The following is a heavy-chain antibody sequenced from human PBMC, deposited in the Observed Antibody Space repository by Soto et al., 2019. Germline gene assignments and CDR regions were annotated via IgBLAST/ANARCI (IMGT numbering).Heavy chain of an antibody. CDR2: IYPGDSDT. CDR1: GYSFTSYW. J-gene: IGHJ6*02. D-gene: IGHD6-19*01. Sequence: LKISCKGSGYSFTSYWIGWVRQIPGKGLEWMGIIYPGDSDTRYSPSFQGQVTISADKSISTAYLQWSSLKASDTAMHYCARALIAVAGGGLYYYYGMDVWGQGTTVTVSS. CDR3: ARALIAVAGGGLYYYYGMDV. V-gene: IGHV5-51*01.